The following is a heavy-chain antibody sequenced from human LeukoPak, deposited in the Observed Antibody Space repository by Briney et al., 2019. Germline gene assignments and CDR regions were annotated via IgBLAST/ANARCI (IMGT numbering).Heavy chain of an antibody. D-gene: IGHD3-16*01. CDR3: ARDYILGARWFDP. V-gene: IGHV3-7*01. Sequence: PGGSLRLSCAASGISFSTYWMTWVRQAPGKGLEWVASIKQDGNEKWYVDSVKGRFTISRDNTKNSVYLQMNNLRVEDTAVYYCARDYILGARWFDPWGQGTLVTVSS. CDR2: IKQDGNEK. CDR1: GISFSTYW. J-gene: IGHJ5*02.